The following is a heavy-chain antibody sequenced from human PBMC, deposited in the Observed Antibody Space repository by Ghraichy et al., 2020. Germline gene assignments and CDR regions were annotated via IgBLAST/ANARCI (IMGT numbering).Heavy chain of an antibody. J-gene: IGHJ4*02. Sequence: GESLNISCAASGFTFSSYAMSWVRQAPGKGLEVVSAISGSGDATNYADSLKGRFTISRDNSKNTLYVQMHSLRAEDTAVYYCAKLPVRDWLRSYFEHWGRETPVTVSS. CDR2: ISGSGDAT. CDR3: AKLPVRDWLRSYFEH. V-gene: IGHV3-23*01. D-gene: IGHD3-3*01. CDR1: GFTFSSYA.